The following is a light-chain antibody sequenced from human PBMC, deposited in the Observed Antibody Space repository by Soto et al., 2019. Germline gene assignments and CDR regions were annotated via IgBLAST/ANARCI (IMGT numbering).Light chain of an antibody. CDR3: NQHSSWPLYT. J-gene: IGKJ2*01. CDR2: DTS. V-gene: IGKV3-11*01. CDR1: PSVSSS. Sequence: EIVLTQSPATLSLSPGERATLSCRASPSVSSSLAWYQQKPGQAPRLLIYDTSNRATGIPARFSGRGSGTDFAIAISSLEPEDFAVYNCNQHSSWPLYTFGQGTKLEIK.